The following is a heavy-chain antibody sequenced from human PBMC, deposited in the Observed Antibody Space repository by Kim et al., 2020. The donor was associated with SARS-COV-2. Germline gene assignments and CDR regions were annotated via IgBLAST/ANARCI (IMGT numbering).Heavy chain of an antibody. J-gene: IGHJ2*01. CDR2: ISYDGSNK. D-gene: IGHD6-13*01. Sequence: GGSLRLSCAASGFTFSSYAMHWVRQAPGKGLEWVAVISYDGSNKYYADSVKGRFTISRDNSKNTLYLQMNSLRAEDTAVYYCARPPRRRQQLVRAWGPNWYFDLWGRGTLVTVSS. CDR3: ARPPRRRQQLVRAWGPNWYFDL. V-gene: IGHV3-30*04. CDR1: GFTFSSYA.